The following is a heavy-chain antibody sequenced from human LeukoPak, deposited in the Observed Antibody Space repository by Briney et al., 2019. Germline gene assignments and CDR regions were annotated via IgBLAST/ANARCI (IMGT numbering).Heavy chain of an antibody. CDR3: ARESGSRTSYYYYYMDV. CDR2: IKQDGREK. Sequence: PGGSLRLSCAASGFPFSSYWMSWVRQAPGKGLEWVANIKQDGREKYYVDSVKGRFTISRDNAKSSLYLQMNSLRAEDTAVYYCARESGSRTSYYYYYMDVWGKGTTVTVSS. J-gene: IGHJ6*03. D-gene: IGHD1-26*01. V-gene: IGHV3-7*01. CDR1: GFPFSSYW.